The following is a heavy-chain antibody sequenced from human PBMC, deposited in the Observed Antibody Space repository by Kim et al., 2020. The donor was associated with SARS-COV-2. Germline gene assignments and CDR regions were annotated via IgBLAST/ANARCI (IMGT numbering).Heavy chain of an antibody. D-gene: IGHD4-17*01. CDR3: ARGTTVERGSFDP. CDR2: IYHSGST. CDR1: GGSISSSNW. J-gene: IGHJ5*02. Sequence: LRRTLSLTCAVSGGSISSSNWWSWVRQPPGKGLEWIGEIYHSGSTNYNPSLKSRVTISVDKSKNQFSLKLSSVTAADTAVYYCARGTTVERGSFDPWGQGTLVTVSS. V-gene: IGHV4-4*02.